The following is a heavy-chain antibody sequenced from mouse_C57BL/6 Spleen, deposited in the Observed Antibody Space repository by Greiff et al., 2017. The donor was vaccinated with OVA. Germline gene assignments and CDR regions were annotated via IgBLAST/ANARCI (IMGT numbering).Heavy chain of an antibody. Sequence: QVHVKQPGAELVRPGSSVKLSCKASGYTFTSYWMDWVKQRPGQGLEWIGNIYPSDSETHYNQKFKDKATLTVDKSSSTAYMQLSSLTSEDSAVYYCARFITTVVGDYWGQGTTLTVSS. D-gene: IGHD1-1*01. V-gene: IGHV1-61*01. CDR1: GYTFTSYW. CDR2: IYPSDSET. J-gene: IGHJ2*01. CDR3: ARFITTVVGDY.